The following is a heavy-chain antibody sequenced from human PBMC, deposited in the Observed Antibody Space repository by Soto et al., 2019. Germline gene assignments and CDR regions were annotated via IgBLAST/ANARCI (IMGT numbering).Heavy chain of an antibody. Sequence: SETLSLTCTVSGGSISSSSYYWGWIRQPPGKGLEWIGSIYYSGSTYYNPSLKSRVTISVDTSKNQISLKLSSVTAADTAVYYCARGYDFFYAFDIWGQGTMVTVSS. CDR1: GGSISSSSYY. V-gene: IGHV4-39*01. CDR2: IYYSGST. CDR3: ARGYDFFYAFDI. J-gene: IGHJ3*02. D-gene: IGHD5-12*01.